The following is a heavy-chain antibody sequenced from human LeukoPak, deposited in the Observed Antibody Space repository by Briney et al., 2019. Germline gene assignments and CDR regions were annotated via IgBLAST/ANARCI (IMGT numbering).Heavy chain of an antibody. D-gene: IGHD6-13*01. Sequence: SETLSLTCTVSGGSINSSSYYWGWIRQPPGKGLEWIGSIYYSGSTYYNPSLKSRVTISVDTSKNQFSLKLSSVTAADTAVYYCASGPESGRSWQGTFDYWGQGTLVTVSS. CDR1: GGSINSSSYY. CDR2: IYYSGST. V-gene: IGHV4-39*01. CDR3: ASGPESGRSWQGTFDY. J-gene: IGHJ4*02.